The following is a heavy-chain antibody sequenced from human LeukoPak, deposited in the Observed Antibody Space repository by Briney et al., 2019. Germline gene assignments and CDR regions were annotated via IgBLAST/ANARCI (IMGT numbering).Heavy chain of an antibody. CDR1: GFTFSSYG. J-gene: IGHJ4*02. Sequence: GRSLRLSCAASGFTFSSYGMHWVRQAPGKGLEWLAVISYDGSNKYYADSVKGRFTISRDNSKNTLYLQMNSLRAEDTAVYYCAKTAVAGTSVYFDYWGQGTLVTVSS. CDR2: ISYDGSNK. CDR3: AKTAVAGTSVYFDY. D-gene: IGHD6-19*01. V-gene: IGHV3-30*18.